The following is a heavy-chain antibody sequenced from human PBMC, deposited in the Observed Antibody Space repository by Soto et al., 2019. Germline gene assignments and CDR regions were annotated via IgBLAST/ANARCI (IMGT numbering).Heavy chain of an antibody. D-gene: IGHD3-10*01. CDR1: GFTFSSYG. CDR2: IIYDGSTK. J-gene: IGHJ4*02. V-gene: IGHV3-30*18. Sequence: ESVGGVVQPGRSLRLSCAASGFTFSSYGMHWVRQAPGKGLEWVAVIIYDGSTKYYADSVKGRFTISRDNSKSTLYLQMNSLRAEGTVVYYCAKDRMGAGVRGYFEYWGQGNLVTVSS. CDR3: AKDRMGAGVRGYFEY.